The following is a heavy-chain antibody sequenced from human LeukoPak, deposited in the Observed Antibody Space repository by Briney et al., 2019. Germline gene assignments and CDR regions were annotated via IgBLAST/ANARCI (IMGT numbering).Heavy chain of an antibody. CDR2: ISGGGGTI. CDR3: AKNPLAPALDT. CDR1: GFTFHDYA. V-gene: IGHV3-43*02. D-gene: IGHD2-2*01. J-gene: IGHJ5*02. Sequence: GGSLRLSCAASGFTFHDYAIHWVRQAPGKGLEWVSLISGGGGTIYYADSVKGRFTISRDNSKTSLSLQMNSLRTEYTAFYYCAKNPLAPALDTWGQGTMVNVSA.